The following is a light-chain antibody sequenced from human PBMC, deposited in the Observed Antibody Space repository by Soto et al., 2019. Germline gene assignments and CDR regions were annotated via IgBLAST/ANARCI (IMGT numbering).Light chain of an antibody. Sequence: QSALTQPASVSGSPGQLITISCTGTSSDIGTYHYVSWYQQYPGKAPKLIIFDVNSRPSGVSERFLGSKSGNTASLAVSGLQAEDEADYYCSSYTDSSTVIFRGGTQLTVL. CDR2: DVN. J-gene: IGLJ2*01. V-gene: IGLV2-14*03. CDR3: SSYTDSSTVI. CDR1: SSDIGTYHY.